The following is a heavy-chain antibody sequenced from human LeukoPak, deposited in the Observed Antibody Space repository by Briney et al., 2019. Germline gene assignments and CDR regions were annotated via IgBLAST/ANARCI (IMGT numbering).Heavy chain of an antibody. V-gene: IGHV4-59*08. CDR2: IYYSGST. CDR3: ASGYCSGGSCHFDY. J-gene: IGHJ4*02. D-gene: IGHD2-15*01. CDR1: GGSISSYY. Sequence: PSETLSLTCTVSGGSISSYYWSWIRQPPGKGLEWIRYIYYSGSTNYNPSLKSRVTISVDTSKNQFSLKLSSVTAADTAVYYCASGYCSGGSCHFDYWGQGTLVTVSS.